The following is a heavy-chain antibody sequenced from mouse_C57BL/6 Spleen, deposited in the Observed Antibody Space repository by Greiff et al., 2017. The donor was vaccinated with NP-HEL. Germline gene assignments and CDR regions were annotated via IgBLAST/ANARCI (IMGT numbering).Heavy chain of an antibody. CDR3: ARLRAYAMDY. J-gene: IGHJ4*01. V-gene: IGHV5-9*01. D-gene: IGHD3-2*02. CDR2: ISGGGGNT. Sequence: EVNVVESGGGLVKPGGSLKLSCAASGFTFSSYTMSWVRQTPEKRLEWVATISGGGGNTYYPDSVKGRFTISRDNAKNTLYLQMSSLRSEDTALYYCARLRAYAMDYWGQGTSVTVSS. CDR1: GFTFSSYT.